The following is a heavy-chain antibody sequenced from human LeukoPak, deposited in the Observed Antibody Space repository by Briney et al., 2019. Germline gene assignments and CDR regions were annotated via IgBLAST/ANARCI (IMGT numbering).Heavy chain of an antibody. J-gene: IGHJ1*01. CDR1: AGSMSNYY. CDR2: IYSSGSA. CDR3: ARLSSGRPHEYFQH. Sequence: PSETLSLTCTVSAGSMSNYYWSWVRQPPGKGLEWIAYIYSSGSANYNPSLKSRATISLDTSKSQFSLKLTSVTAADTAVYYCARLSSGRPHEYFQHWGQGTLVTVSS. D-gene: IGHD3-22*01. V-gene: IGHV4-59*01.